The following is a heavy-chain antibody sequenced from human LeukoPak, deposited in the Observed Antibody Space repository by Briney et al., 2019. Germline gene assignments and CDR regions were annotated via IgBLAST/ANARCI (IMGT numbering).Heavy chain of an antibody. J-gene: IGHJ4*02. CDR3: ARGTRGDILTGYSLGY. Sequence: ASVKVSCKASGYTFTGYYMHWVRQAPGQGLEWMGWINPNSGNTGYAQKFQGRVTMTSNTSISTAYMEVSSLRSEDTAVYYCARGTRGDILTGYSLGYWGQGTLVTVSS. CDR1: GYTFTGYY. V-gene: IGHV1-8*02. CDR2: INPNSGNT. D-gene: IGHD3-9*01.